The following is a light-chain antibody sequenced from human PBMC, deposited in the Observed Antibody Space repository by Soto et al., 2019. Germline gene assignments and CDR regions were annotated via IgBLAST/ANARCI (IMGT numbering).Light chain of an antibody. CDR2: RAS. CDR1: QSITSDY. Sequence: EIVLTQSPDTLSLSPGESASLSCRASQSITSDYLAWYQQARGQPPRLLIYRASSRATGVPDRFSASGSGTVFTLTISRLEPEDFAVYYCQQFTNSSLTFGQETRLEIK. J-gene: IGKJ5*01. V-gene: IGKV3-20*01. CDR3: QQFTNSSLT.